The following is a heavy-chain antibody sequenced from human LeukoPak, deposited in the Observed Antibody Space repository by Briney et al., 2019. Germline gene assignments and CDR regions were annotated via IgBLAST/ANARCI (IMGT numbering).Heavy chain of an antibody. V-gene: IGHV3-21*01. CDR1: GFTLSSYS. Sequence: GGSLRLSCAASGFTLSSYSMNWVRQAPGKGLEWVSSISSSSSYIYYADSVKGRFTISRDNAKNSLYLQMNSLRAEDTAVYYCARGASITMVRGVIITRSYYYYMDVWGKGTTVTVSS. D-gene: IGHD3-10*01. CDR3: ARGASITMVRGVIITRSYYYYMDV. CDR2: ISSSSSYI. J-gene: IGHJ6*03.